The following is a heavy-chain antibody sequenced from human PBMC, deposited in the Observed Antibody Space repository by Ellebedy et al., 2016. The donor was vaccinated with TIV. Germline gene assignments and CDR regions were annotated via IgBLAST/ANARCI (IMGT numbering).Heavy chain of an antibody. Sequence: SETLSLXXTVSGGSISSSSYYWGWIRQPPGKGLEWIGSIYYSGSTYYNPSLKSRVTISVDTSKNQFSLKLSSVTAADTAVYYCASGDLTYYDFWSGYRPYGMDVWGQGTTVTVSS. CDR2: IYYSGST. J-gene: IGHJ6*02. V-gene: IGHV4-39*01. CDR3: ASGDLTYYDFWSGYRPYGMDV. D-gene: IGHD3-3*01. CDR1: GGSISSSSYY.